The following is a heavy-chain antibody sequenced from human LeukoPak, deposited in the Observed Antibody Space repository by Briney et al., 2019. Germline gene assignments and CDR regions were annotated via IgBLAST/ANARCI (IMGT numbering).Heavy chain of an antibody. CDR1: GGSISSSSYY. Sequence: PSETLSLTCTVSGGSISSSSYYWSWIRQPPGKGLEWIGYIYYSGSTYYNPSLKSRVTISVDTSKNQFSLKLSSVTAADTAVYYCARAPPPIAVAEYYFDYWGQGTLVTVSS. CDR2: IYYSGST. J-gene: IGHJ4*02. CDR3: ARAPPPIAVAEYYFDY. D-gene: IGHD6-19*01. V-gene: IGHV4-31*03.